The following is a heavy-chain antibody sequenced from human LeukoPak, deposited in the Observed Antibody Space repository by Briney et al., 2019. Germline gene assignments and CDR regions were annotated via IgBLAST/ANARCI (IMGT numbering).Heavy chain of an antibody. CDR1: GYTFSHYG. V-gene: IGHV1-18*01. Sequence: ASVKVSCKASGYTFSHYGISWVRQAPGQGLEWMGWISDYNGNTNYAQKFQGRVTITADKSTSTAYMELSSLRSEDTAVYYCASRSIAARPGDYWGQGTLVTVSS. CDR3: ASRSIAARPGDY. CDR2: ISDYNGNT. D-gene: IGHD6-6*01. J-gene: IGHJ4*02.